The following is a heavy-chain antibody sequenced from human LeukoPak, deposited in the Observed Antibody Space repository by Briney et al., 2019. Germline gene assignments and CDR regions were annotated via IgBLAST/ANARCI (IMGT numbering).Heavy chain of an antibody. J-gene: IGHJ4*02. CDR2: ISTYHGDT. Sequence: GASVKVSCKASGYTYTNYVITGVRQAPGQGLEWMGGISTYHGDTDYAQNHHGRVNLNTDTSTSTAYMELRSLTSDDTAGYYCERGGNSCDYWGQGALVAVSS. CDR3: ERGGNSCDY. D-gene: IGHD2-2*01. V-gene: IGHV1-18*01. CDR1: GYTYTNYV.